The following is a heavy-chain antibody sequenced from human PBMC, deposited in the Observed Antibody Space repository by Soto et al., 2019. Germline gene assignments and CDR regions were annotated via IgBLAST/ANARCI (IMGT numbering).Heavy chain of an antibody. CDR2: IIPGFGTT. V-gene: IGHV1-69*01. CDR1: GASFGSYA. CDR3: AREPFGRFDP. D-gene: IGHD3-10*01. Sequence: QMQLVQSGPEVKKPGSSVKVSCTASGASFGSYAVSWVRQAPGQGLEGMGAIIPGFGTTNYTQKFQGRVTITADDSTTTAYMELSSLRSDDAAVYYCAREPFGRFDPWGQGTLVTVSS. J-gene: IGHJ5*02.